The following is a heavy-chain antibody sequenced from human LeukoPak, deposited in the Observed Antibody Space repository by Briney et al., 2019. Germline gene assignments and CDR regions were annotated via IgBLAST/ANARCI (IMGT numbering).Heavy chain of an antibody. CDR3: ARWGDSSGYYQQPYAFDI. J-gene: IGHJ3*02. Sequence: GGSLRLSCAASGFTFSDYYMSWIRQAPGKGLEWVSYISSSGSTIYYADSVKGRFTISRDNAKNSLYLQMNSLRAEDTAVYYCARWGDSSGYYQQPYAFDIWGQGTMVTVSS. D-gene: IGHD3-22*01. CDR2: ISSSGSTI. V-gene: IGHV3-11*01. CDR1: GFTFSDYY.